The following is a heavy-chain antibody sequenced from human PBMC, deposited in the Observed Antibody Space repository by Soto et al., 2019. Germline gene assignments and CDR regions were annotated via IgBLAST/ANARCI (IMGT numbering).Heavy chain of an antibody. CDR1: GSTFTGYH. J-gene: IGHJ4*02. CDR3: ARGGSGSYLYYFDY. V-gene: IGHV1-46*01. D-gene: IGHD3-10*01. CDR2: INPSGGST. Sequence: QVQLVQSGAEVKKPGASVTISCKASGSTFTGYHMHWVRQAPGQGLEWMGIINPSGGSTTYAQEFQGRASVTRDTSTSTVYLILSNLRSQDTAVYYCARGGSGSYLYYFDYWGQGTLVTVSS.